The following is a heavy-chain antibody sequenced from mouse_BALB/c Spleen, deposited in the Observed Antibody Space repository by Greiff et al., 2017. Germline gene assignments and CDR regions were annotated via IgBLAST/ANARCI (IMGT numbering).Heavy chain of an antibody. CDR1: GYTFTDYN. D-gene: IGHD2-3*01. V-gene: IGHV1S29*02. J-gene: IGHJ1*01. CDR3: ARENSLDDGYYGWYFDV. CDR2: IYPYNGGT. Sequence: VQLQQSGPELVKPGASVKISCKASGYTFTDYNMHWVKQSHGKSLEWIGYIYPYNGGTGYNQKFKSKATLNVDNSSSTAYMELRSLTSEDSAVYYCARENSLDDGYYGWYFDVWGAGTTVTVSA.